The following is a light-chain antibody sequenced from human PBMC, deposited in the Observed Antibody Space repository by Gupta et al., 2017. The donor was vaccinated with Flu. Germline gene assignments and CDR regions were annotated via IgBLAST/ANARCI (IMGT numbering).Light chain of an antibody. CDR2: GAS. J-gene: IGKJ3*01. Sequence: EIVLTQSPGTLSLSPGERATLSCRASQSVNSHLAWYQQRPGQAPRLLISGASSRATGIPDRFSGSGSGTDFTLTISTLEPEDFGVYYCQQYGTSTSFGPGTKVEI. CDR1: QSVNSH. CDR3: QQYGTSTS. V-gene: IGKV3-20*01.